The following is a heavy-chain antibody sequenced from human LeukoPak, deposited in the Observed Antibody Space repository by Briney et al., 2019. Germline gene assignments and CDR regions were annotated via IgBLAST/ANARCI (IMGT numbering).Heavy chain of an antibody. V-gene: IGHV1-69*05. CDR3: ATTLRFLEWLEPYYFDY. CDR2: IIPIFGTA. CDR1: GGTFSSYA. J-gene: IGHJ4*02. Sequence: ASVKISCKASGGTFSSYAISWVRQAPGQGLEWMGRIIPIFGTANYAQKFQGRVTITTDESTSTAYMELSSLRSEDTAVYHCATTLRFLEWLEPYYFDYWGQGTLVTVSS. D-gene: IGHD3-3*01.